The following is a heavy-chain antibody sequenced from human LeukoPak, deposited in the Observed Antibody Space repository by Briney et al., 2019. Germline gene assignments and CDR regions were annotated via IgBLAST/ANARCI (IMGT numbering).Heavy chain of an antibody. Sequence: GSVKVSCKASGYTFTGYYMHWVRQAPGQGLEWMGIINPSGGSTSYAQKFQGRVTMTRDTSTTTVYMELSSLRSEDTAVYYCARDIVVIPAANGIDYWGQGALVTVSS. J-gene: IGHJ4*02. V-gene: IGHV1-46*01. D-gene: IGHD2-2*01. CDR2: INPSGGST. CDR3: ARDIVVIPAANGIDY. CDR1: GYTFTGYY.